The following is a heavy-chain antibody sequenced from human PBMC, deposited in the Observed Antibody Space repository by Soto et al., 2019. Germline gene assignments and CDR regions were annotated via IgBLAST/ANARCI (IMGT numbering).Heavy chain of an antibody. CDR3: ARDRGSGMYYYYGMDV. J-gene: IGHJ6*02. CDR2: IWYDGSNK. V-gene: IGHV3-33*01. D-gene: IGHD3-10*01. Sequence: QVQLVESGGGVVQPGRSLRLSCAASGFSLSNYAMQWVRQAPGKGREWVAVIWYDGSNKYYADSVKGRFTISRDNSQNTLYLQMNSLRAEDTAVYYCARDRGSGMYYYYGMDVWGQGTTVTVSS. CDR1: GFSLSNYA.